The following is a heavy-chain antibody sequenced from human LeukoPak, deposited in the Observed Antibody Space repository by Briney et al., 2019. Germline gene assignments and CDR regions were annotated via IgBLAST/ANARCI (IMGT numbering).Heavy chain of an antibody. V-gene: IGHV1-69*13. CDR3: ARDTTGTSDYYYGMDV. D-gene: IGHD1-1*01. J-gene: IGHJ6*02. CDR1: GYTFTSYG. Sequence: ASVKVSCKASGYTFTSYGISWVRQAPGQGLEWMGGIIPIFGTANYAQKFQGSVTITADESTSTAYMELSSLRSEDTAVYYCARDTTGTSDYYYGMDVWGQGTTVTVSS. CDR2: IIPIFGTA.